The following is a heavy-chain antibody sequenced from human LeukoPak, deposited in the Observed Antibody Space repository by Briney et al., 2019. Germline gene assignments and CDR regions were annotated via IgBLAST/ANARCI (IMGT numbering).Heavy chain of an antibody. CDR2: VDGGGST. D-gene: IGHD2/OR15-2a*01. CDR3: ARDDAPDGGFLDY. CDR1: GFTFRNYS. J-gene: IGHJ4*02. V-gene: IGHV3-23*01. Sequence: PGRTLRLSCAVSGFTFRNYSVSWVRQAPGKALEWVSRVDGGGSTSYADSVKGRFSISRDRSKSTLYLQMSSLRGEDTAVYFCARDDAPDGGFLDYWGQGTLVTVSS.